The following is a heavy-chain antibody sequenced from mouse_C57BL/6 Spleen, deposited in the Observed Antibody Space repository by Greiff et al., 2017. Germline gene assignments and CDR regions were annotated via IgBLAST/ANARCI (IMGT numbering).Heavy chain of an antibody. Sequence: EVMLVESGGGLVKPGGSLKLSCAASGFTFSDYGMPWVRQAPEKGLEWVAYISSGSSTIYYADTVKGRFTISRDNAKNTLFLQMTSLRSEDTAMYYCARASHYYGSSYGAMDYWGQGTSGTVSS. CDR1: GFTFSDYG. CDR2: ISSGSSTI. CDR3: ARASHYYGSSYGAMDY. J-gene: IGHJ4*01. V-gene: IGHV5-17*01. D-gene: IGHD1-1*01.